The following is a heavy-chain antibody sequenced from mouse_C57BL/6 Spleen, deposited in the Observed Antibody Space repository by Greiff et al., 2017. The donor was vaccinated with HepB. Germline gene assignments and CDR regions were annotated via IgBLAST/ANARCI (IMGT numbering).Heavy chain of an antibody. D-gene: IGHD2-5*01. V-gene: IGHV5-9-1*02. CDR2: ISSGGDYI. Sequence: EVQLQESGEGLVKPGGSLKLSCAASGFTFSSYAMSWVRQTPEKRLEWVAYISSGGDYIYYADTVKGRFTISRDNARNTLYLQMSSLKSEDTAMYYCTRGGAYYSNYGDAMDYWGQGTSVTVSS. CDR1: GFTFSSYA. J-gene: IGHJ4*01. CDR3: TRGGAYYSNYGDAMDY.